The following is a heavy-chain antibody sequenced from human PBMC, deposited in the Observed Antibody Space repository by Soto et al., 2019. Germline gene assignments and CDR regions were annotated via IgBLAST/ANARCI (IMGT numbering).Heavy chain of an antibody. CDR2: ISGSGGST. V-gene: IGHV3-23*01. CDR3: AKDRITMVRGVIQATPGYFDY. D-gene: IGHD3-10*01. Sequence: GGSLRLSCAASGFTFSSYAMSWVRQAPGKGLEWVSAISGSGGSTYYADSVKGRFTISRDNSKNTLYLQMNSLRAEDTAVYYCAKDRITMVRGVIQATPGYFDYWGQGTLVTVSS. CDR1: GFTFSSYA. J-gene: IGHJ4*02.